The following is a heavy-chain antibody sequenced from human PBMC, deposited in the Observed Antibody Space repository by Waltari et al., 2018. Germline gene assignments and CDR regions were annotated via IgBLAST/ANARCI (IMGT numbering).Heavy chain of an antibody. J-gene: IGHJ1*01. CDR3: ARRHSSSWYPGYFQH. CDR2: INPNSVNT. Sequence: QVQLVQSGAEVKKPGASVKVSCKASGYTFTSYDINWVRQATGQGLEWMGWINPNSVNTGYAQKFQGRVTITADESTSTAYMELSSLRSEDTAVYYCARRHSSSWYPGYFQHWGQGTLVTVSS. V-gene: IGHV1-8*01. CDR1: GYTFTSYD. D-gene: IGHD6-13*01.